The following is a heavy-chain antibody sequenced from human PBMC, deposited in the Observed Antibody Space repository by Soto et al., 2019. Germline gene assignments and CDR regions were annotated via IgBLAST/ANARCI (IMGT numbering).Heavy chain of an antibody. V-gene: IGHV3-7*01. D-gene: IGHD5-12*01. CDR2: IKQDGSVK. J-gene: IGHJ4*02. Sequence: EVQLVESGGGLVQPGGSLRLSCAASGFTFSSYWMSWVRQAPGKGLEWVANIKQDGSVKYYVDSVKGRFTISRDNAERSLYLQMNSLRAGDAGIYYCVRAVGGSDSHWGQGTLVTISS. CDR1: GFTFSSYW. CDR3: VRAVGGSDSH.